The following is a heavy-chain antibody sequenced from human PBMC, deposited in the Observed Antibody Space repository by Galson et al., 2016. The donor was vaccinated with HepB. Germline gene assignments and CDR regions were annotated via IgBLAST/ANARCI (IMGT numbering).Heavy chain of an antibody. Sequence: QSGAEVKKPGESLKISCKASGYNFSNYWIGWVRQMAGKGLEWMGIIYPGDSDTRYSPSFQGQVTISADKSLSVAYLQWTSLEASDTAIYYCAREGVGFDHWGQGTLVTVSS. D-gene: IGHD3-16*01. J-gene: IGHJ4*02. CDR1: GYNFSNYW. V-gene: IGHV5-51*01. CDR3: AREGVGFDH. CDR2: IYPGDSDT.